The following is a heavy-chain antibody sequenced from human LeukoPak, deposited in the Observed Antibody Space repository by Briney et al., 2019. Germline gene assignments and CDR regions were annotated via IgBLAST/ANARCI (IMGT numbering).Heavy chain of an antibody. CDR1: GGSFSGYY. CDR3: ARVYCSGGSCYRHHNWFDP. V-gene: IGHV4-34*01. J-gene: IGHJ5*02. D-gene: IGHD2-15*01. CDR2: INHSGST. Sequence: SETLSLTCAVYGGSFSGYYWSWIRQPPGKGLEWVGEINHSGSTNYNPSHKSRVTISVDTTKNQFSLKLRSVTAADTAVYYCARVYCSGGSCYRHHNWFDPWGQGTLVTVSS.